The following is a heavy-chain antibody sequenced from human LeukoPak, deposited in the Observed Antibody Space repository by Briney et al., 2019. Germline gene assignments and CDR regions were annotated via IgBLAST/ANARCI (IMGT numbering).Heavy chain of an antibody. CDR1: GGSISSYY. J-gene: IGHJ6*03. CDR3: ARKAARTRHYYYYYMDV. D-gene: IGHD6-6*01. CDR2: IYYSGST. V-gene: IGHV4-59*01. Sequence: SETLSLTCTVSGGSISSYYWSWIRQPPGKGLEWIGYIYYSGSTNYNPSLKSRVTIPVDTSKNQFSLKLSSVTAADTAVYYCARKAARTRHYYYYYMDVWGKGTTVTVSS.